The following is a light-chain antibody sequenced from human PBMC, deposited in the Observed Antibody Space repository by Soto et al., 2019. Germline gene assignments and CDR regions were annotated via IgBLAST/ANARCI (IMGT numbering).Light chain of an antibody. CDR3: QQRSNWAGLT. J-gene: IGKJ4*01. CDR1: QSVSSY. CDR2: DAS. V-gene: IGKV3-11*01. Sequence: EIVLTQSPATLSLSPGERATLSCRASQSVSSYLAWYQQKPGQAPSLLIYDASNRATGIPARFSGSGSGTDFTLTISSLYPEDFAVYYCQQRSNWAGLTFGGGTKVEIK.